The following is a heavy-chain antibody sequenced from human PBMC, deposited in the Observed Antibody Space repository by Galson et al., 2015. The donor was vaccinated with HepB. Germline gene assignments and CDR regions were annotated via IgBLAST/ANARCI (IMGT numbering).Heavy chain of an antibody. Sequence: SVKVSCKASGYTFTSYAMHWVRQAPGQRLEWMGWINAGNGNTEYSQKFQGRVTITRDTSASTAYMELSSLRSEDTAVYYCARPLQRYCSGGSCWGYFDYWGQGTLVTVSS. CDR3: ARPLQRYCSGGSCWGYFDY. D-gene: IGHD2-15*01. V-gene: IGHV1-3*01. CDR2: INAGNGNT. CDR1: GYTFTSYA. J-gene: IGHJ4*02.